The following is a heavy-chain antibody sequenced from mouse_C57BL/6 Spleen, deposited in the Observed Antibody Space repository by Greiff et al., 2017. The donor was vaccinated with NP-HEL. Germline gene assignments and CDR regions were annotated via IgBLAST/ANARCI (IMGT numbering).Heavy chain of an antibody. D-gene: IGHD2-4*01. CDR1: GYTFTDYY. J-gene: IGHJ3*01. CDR3: AREGYDYPRAWFAY. CDR2: INPNNGGT. Sequence: EVQLQQSGPELVKPGASVKISCKASGYTFTDYYMNWVKQSHGKSLEWIGDINPNNGGTSYNQKFKGKATLTVDKSSSTAYMELRSLTSEDSAVYYCAREGYDYPRAWFAYWGQGTLVTVSA. V-gene: IGHV1-26*01.